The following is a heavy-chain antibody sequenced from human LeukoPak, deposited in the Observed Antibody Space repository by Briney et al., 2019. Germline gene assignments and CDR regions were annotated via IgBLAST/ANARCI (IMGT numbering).Heavy chain of an antibody. D-gene: IGHD3-22*01. CDR2: IYYSGSI. CDR3: AREKTRDSSGYPFFDY. V-gene: IGHV4-59*01. J-gene: IGHJ4*02. Sequence: SETLSLTCTVSGGSISSYYWSWIRQPPGKGLEWIGCIYYSGSINYNPSLKSRVTISVDTSKNQFSLKLSSVTAADTAVYYCAREKTRDSSGYPFFDYWGQGTLVTVSS. CDR1: GGSISSYY.